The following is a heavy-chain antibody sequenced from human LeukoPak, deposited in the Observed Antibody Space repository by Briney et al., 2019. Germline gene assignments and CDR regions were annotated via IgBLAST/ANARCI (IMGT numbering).Heavy chain of an antibody. Sequence: PSQTLSLTCTVSGASISSDNFYWSWIRQPAGKGLEWIGRIYTSGSTSYNPSLRSRVTISVDTSKNQFSLKLSSVTAADTAVYYCASEGWGSIEYWGQGTLVTVSS. J-gene: IGHJ4*02. CDR1: GASISSDNFY. CDR3: ASEGWGSIEY. CDR2: IYTSGST. V-gene: IGHV4-61*02. D-gene: IGHD7-27*01.